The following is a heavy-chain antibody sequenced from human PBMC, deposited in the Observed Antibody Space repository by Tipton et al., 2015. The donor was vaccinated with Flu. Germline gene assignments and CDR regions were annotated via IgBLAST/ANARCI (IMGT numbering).Heavy chain of an antibody. CDR1: GGFFTSYY. V-gene: IGHV4-4*09. D-gene: IGHD4-11*01. CDR3: ARRDYSNYVSDPKSWFDP. CDR2: IYNSQYT. Sequence: LRLSCTVSGGFFTSYYWNWIRQPPGKGLEWIGYIYNSQYTKYNPSLKSRVTISVDTSKKQFSLQLRSVTAADTAVYYCARRDYSNYVSDPKSWFDPWGQGTLVAVSS. J-gene: IGHJ5*02.